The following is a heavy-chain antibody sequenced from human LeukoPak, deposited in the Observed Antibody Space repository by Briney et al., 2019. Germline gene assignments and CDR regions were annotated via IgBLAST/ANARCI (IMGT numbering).Heavy chain of an antibody. CDR2: IYYIGNT. D-gene: IGHD2-21*02. CDR3: ASAYCGGDCTPYWYFDL. CDR1: GGSISSGDYY. Sequence: SETLSLTCTVSGGSISSGDYYWSWIRQPPGKGLEWIGYIYYIGNTFYNPSLKSRVTISVDTSKNQFSLKLSSVAAADTAVYYCASAYCGGDCTPYWYFDLWGRGTLVTVSS. V-gene: IGHV4-30-4*01. J-gene: IGHJ2*01.